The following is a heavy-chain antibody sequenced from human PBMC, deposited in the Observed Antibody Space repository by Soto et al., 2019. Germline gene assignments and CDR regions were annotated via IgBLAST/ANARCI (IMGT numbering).Heavy chain of an antibody. J-gene: IGHJ6*02. Sequence: SETLSLTCTVSGGSISSSSYYWGWIRQPPGKGLEWIGSIYYSGSTYYNPSLKSRVTISVETSKNQFSLKLSSVTAADTAVYYCARRLYYDSSGFEGGGMDVWGQETTVTVSS. D-gene: IGHD3-22*01. CDR1: GGSISSSSYY. V-gene: IGHV4-39*01. CDR3: ARRLYYDSSGFEGGGMDV. CDR2: IYYSGST.